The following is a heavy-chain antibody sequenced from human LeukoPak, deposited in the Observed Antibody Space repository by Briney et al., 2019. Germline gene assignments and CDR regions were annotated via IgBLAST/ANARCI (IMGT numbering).Heavy chain of an antibody. V-gene: IGHV1-18*01. CDR1: GYTFTSYG. D-gene: IGHD4-17*01. Sequence: ASVKVSCKASGYTFTSYGISWVRQAPGQGLEWMGWISAYNGNTNYAQKLQGRVTMTTDTSPSTAYMELRSLRSDGTAVYYCAMFCGDNRRYFDYWGQGTLVTVSS. CDR2: ISAYNGNT. J-gene: IGHJ4*02. CDR3: AMFCGDNRRYFDY.